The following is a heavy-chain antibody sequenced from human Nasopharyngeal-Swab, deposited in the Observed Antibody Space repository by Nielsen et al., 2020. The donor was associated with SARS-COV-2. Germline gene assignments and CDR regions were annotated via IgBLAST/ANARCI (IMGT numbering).Heavy chain of an antibody. V-gene: IGHV1-8*01. D-gene: IGHD6-19*01. CDR3: ATGSIAVAGTYWFDP. J-gene: IGHJ5*02. Sequence: ASVKVSCKASGYTFTSYDINWVRQATGQGLEWMGWMNPNSGNTGYAQKFQGRVTMTRSTSISTAYMELSSLTSEDTAVYYCATGSIAVAGTYWFDPWGQGTLVTVSS. CDR2: MNPNSGNT. CDR1: GYTFTSYD.